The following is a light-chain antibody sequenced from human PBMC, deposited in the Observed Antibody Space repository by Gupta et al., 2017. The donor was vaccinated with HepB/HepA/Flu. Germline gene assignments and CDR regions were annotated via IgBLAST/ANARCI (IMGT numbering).Light chain of an antibody. CDR1: QSVSSY. CDR2: GAS. CDR3: QQRSNWLT. V-gene: IGKV3-11*01. J-gene: IGKJ4*01. Sequence: EIVLTQSPATLSLSPGERATLSCRASQSVSSYLAWYQQKPGQPPRLLIYGASNRATGIPDRFSGSGSGTDFTLTSSGREPEDFAVYYWQQRSNWLTFGGGTKVEIK.